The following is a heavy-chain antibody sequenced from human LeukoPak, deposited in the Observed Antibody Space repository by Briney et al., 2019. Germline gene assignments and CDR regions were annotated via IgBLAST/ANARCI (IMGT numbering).Heavy chain of an antibody. Sequence: PSETLSLTCTVSGGSISSGGYYCSWIRQHPGQGLEWIGDIYYSGSTYYNPSLKSRVTISVDTSKNQFSLKLSSVTAADTAVYYCARGVSSSWQFNWFDPWGQGTLVTVSS. CDR1: GGSISSGGYY. CDR3: ARGVSSSWQFNWFDP. J-gene: IGHJ5*02. CDR2: IYYSGST. V-gene: IGHV4-31*03. D-gene: IGHD6-13*01.